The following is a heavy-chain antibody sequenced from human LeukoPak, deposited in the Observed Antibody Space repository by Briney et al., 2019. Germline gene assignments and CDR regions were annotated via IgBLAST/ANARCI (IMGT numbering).Heavy chain of an antibody. CDR1: GFTFSDYY. V-gene: IGHV3-11*05. J-gene: IGHJ4*02. CDR2: ISGSSSYT. CDR3: ARVDDSNTPGLEY. Sequence: PGVSLRLSCAASGFTFSDYYMSWIRQAPGEGLEWVSYISGSSSYTNYADSVKGRFTISRDNAKNSLYLQMNSLRADDTAVYYCARVDDSNTPGLEYWGQGTLVTVSS. D-gene: IGHD3-22*01.